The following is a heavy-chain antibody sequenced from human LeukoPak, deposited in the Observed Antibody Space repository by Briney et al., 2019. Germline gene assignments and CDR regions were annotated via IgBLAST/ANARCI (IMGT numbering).Heavy chain of an antibody. D-gene: IGHD2-21*02. CDR1: GGSLSRYY. CDR2: IYYSGDT. V-gene: IGHV4-59*01. J-gene: IGHJ3*02. Sequence: SETLSLTCSVSGGSLSRYYWNWIRQPPGKGLELIGYIYYSGDTKYNPSLKSRVSFSIDTSKNQLSLKLTSVTAADTAVYYCARGAVTAFDSFHIWGQGAMVTVS. CDR3: ARGAVTAFDSFHI.